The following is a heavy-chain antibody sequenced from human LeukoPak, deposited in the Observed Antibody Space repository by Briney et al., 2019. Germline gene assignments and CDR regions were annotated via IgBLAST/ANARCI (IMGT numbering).Heavy chain of an antibody. V-gene: IGHV1-18*01. CDR1: GYTFNTYG. D-gene: IGHD5-18*01. J-gene: IGHJ4*02. Sequence: ASVKVSCKSSGYTFNTYGITWVRQAPGQGLEWMGWISGYNVNTNHAQKFQGRVTMTSDTSTSTAYMELRSLRSDDTAVYYCARGDTAMVQTSFDYWGQGTLVTVSS. CDR2: ISGYNVNT. CDR3: ARGDTAMVQTSFDY.